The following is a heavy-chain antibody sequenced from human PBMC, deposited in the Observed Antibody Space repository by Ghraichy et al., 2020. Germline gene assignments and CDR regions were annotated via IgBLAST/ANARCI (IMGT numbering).Heavy chain of an antibody. D-gene: IGHD2-2*02. Sequence: SVKVSCKASGGTFSSYTISWVRQAPGQGLEWMGRIIPILGIANYAQKFQGRVTITADKSTSTAYMELSSLRSEDTAVYYCARDSPYCSSTSCYNYYYYGMDVWGPGTTVTVSS. CDR1: GGTFSSYT. J-gene: IGHJ6*02. CDR3: ARDSPYCSSTSCYNYYYYGMDV. CDR2: IIPILGIA. V-gene: IGHV1-69*04.